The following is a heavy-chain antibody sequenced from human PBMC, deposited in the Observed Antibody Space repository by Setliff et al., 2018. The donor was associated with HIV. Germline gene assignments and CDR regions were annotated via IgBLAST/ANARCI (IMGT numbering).Heavy chain of an antibody. CDR3: ARVWSNSPLLDY. J-gene: IGHJ4*02. CDR1: GGSFSGYY. D-gene: IGHD4-4*01. Sequence: KASETLSLTCAVYGGSFSGYYWSWIRQPPGKGLEWIGEILHSGSTNYNPSLKSRVSISVDTSKNQLSLKLSSVTAADTAVYYCARVWSNSPLLDYWGPGTLVTVSS. V-gene: IGHV4-34*12. CDR2: ILHSGST.